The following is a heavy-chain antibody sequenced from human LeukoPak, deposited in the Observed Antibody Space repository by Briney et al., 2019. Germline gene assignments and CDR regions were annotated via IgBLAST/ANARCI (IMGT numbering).Heavy chain of an antibody. Sequence: GGSLRLSCAASGFTFSSYSMKCVRQAPGKGLEWVSFISSSSSYIYYADSVKGRFTISRDNAKNSLYLQMNSLRAEDTAVYYCARGTMFPYYFDYWGQGTLVTVSS. CDR3: ARGTMFPYYFDY. D-gene: IGHD3-10*02. J-gene: IGHJ4*02. CDR1: GFTFSSYS. V-gene: IGHV3-21*01. CDR2: ISSSSSYI.